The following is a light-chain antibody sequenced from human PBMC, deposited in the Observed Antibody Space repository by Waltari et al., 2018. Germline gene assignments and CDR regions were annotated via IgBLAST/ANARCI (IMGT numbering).Light chain of an antibody. Sequence: IVMTQSPAPLSVSPGERAPPSCRASQSISTNLAWFQEKPGQAPRLLIYGASPRATGVPARFSGSGSGTYFTLVISSLQSEDFAVYYCQQYDKWLRYSFGQGTKLEIK. V-gene: IGKV3-15*01. J-gene: IGKJ2*01. CDR3: QQYDKWLRYS. CDR1: QSISTN. CDR2: GAS.